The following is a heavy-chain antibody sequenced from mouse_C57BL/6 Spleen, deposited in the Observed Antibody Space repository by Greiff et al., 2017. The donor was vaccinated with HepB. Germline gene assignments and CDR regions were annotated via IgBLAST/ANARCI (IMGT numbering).Heavy chain of an antibody. D-gene: IGHD3-3*01. J-gene: IGHJ3*01. CDR2: ISYDGSK. CDR1: GYSITSGYY. V-gene: IGHV3-6*01. Sequence: EVQLQQSGPGLVKPSQSLSLTCSVPGYSITSGYYWNWIRQFPGNKLEWMGYISYDGSKNYNPSLKNRISITRDTSKNQFFLKLNSVTTEDTATYYCAREGLEAYWGQGTLVTVSA. CDR3: AREGLEAY.